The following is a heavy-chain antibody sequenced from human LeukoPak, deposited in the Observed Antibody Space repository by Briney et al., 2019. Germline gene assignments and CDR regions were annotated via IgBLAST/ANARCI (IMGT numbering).Heavy chain of an antibody. CDR2: ISDDSKYI. CDR3: AKDGPRDYDILTGYFRPSCYFDY. J-gene: IGHJ4*02. D-gene: IGHD3-9*01. Sequence: PGGSLRLSCAASGFTFSSYSMNWVRQAPGKGLEWVSFISDDSKYIYYADSVKGRFSISRDNAKRSLYLQMNSLRAEDTAVYYCAKDGPRDYDILTGYFRPSCYFDYWGQGTLVTVSS. V-gene: IGHV3-21*04. CDR1: GFTFSSYS.